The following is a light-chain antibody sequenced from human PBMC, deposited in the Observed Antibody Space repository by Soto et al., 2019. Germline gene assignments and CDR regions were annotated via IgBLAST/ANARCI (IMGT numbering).Light chain of an antibody. J-gene: IGLJ1*01. Sequence: SYELTQPPSVSVDPGRTARISCWGDNIGSKSVHWYQQKPGQAPVLVIYNDSDRPSGIPERISGSISGNTATLTISRVEAGDEADYFCQVWDSSTDHYVFGSGTKLTVL. CDR1: NIGSKS. V-gene: IGLV3-21*04. CDR2: NDS. CDR3: QVWDSSTDHYV.